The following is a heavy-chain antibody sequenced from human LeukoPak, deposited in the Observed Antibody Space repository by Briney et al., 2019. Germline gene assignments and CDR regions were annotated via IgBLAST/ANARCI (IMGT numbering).Heavy chain of an antibody. CDR1: GGSFSGYY. CDR2: ISHSGST. J-gene: IGHJ4*02. V-gene: IGHV4-34*01. CDR3: ARGLEGSIWGSYRYRYYFDY. Sequence: SETLSLTCAVYGGSFSGYYWSWIRQPPGKGLEWIEEISHSGSTNYNPSLKSRVTISVDTSKNQFSLKLSSVTAADTAVYYCARGLEGSIWGSYRYRYYFDYWGQGTLVTVSS. D-gene: IGHD3-16*02.